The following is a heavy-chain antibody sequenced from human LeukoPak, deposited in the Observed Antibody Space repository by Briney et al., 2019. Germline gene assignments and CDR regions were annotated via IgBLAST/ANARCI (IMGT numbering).Heavy chain of an antibody. D-gene: IGHD3-3*01. J-gene: IGHJ3*02. CDR2: IYTSGST. V-gene: IGHV4-4*07. CDR1: GGSISSSYY. Sequence: PSGTLSLTCAVSGGSISSSYYWSWIRQPAGKGLEWIGRIYTSGSTNYNPSLKSRVTMSVDTSKNQFSLKLSSVTAADTAVYYCARVSSLDSPVTIFGVPPGAFDIRGQGTMVTVSS. CDR3: ARVSSLDSPVTIFGVPPGAFDI.